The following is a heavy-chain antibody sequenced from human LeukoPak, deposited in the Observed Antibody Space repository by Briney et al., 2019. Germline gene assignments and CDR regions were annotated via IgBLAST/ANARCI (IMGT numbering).Heavy chain of an antibody. Sequence: SETLCLTCAVSGGAITNYYWSWFRQPPGKGLEWIGYIYYNGSTYYNPSLKSRVTISVDTSKNQFSLKLSSVTAADTAVYYCARAALRYFDWLLTTTTVGFDPWGQGTLVTVSS. CDR3: ARAALRYFDWLLTTTTVGFDP. CDR2: IYYNGST. J-gene: IGHJ5*02. CDR1: GGAITNYY. D-gene: IGHD3-9*01. V-gene: IGHV4-59*12.